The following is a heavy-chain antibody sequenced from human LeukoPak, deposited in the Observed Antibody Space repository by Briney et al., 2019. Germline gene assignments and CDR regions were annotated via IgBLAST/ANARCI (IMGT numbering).Heavy chain of an antibody. Sequence: SETLSLTCAVYGGSFSGYYWSWIRQPPGKGLEWIGEINHSGGTNYNPSLKSRVTISVDTSKNQFSLKLSSVTAADTAVYYCAASGPLDSSGYYHYFDYWGQGTLVTVSS. CDR1: GGSFSGYY. CDR2: INHSGGT. D-gene: IGHD3-22*01. CDR3: AASGPLDSSGYYHYFDY. V-gene: IGHV4-34*01. J-gene: IGHJ4*02.